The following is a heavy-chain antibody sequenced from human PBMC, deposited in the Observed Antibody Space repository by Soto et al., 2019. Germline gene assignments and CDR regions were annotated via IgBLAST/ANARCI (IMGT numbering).Heavy chain of an antibody. CDR1: GFTFSNYA. CDR3: ARDYGGSNYDFWSGSLDY. D-gene: IGHD3-3*01. J-gene: IGHJ4*02. Sequence: GGSLRLSCAASGFTFSNYAMHWVRQAPGKGLEWVALISYDGSNKYYADSVKGRFTISRDNSKNTLYLQMNSLRAEDTAVYYCARDYGGSNYDFWSGSLDYWGQGTLVTVSS. CDR2: ISYDGSNK. V-gene: IGHV3-30-3*01.